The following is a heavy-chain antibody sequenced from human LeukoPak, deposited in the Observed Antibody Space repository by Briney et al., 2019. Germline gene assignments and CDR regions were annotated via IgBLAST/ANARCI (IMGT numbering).Heavy chain of an antibody. CDR2: ISYDGSNK. Sequence: GGSLRLSCAASGFTFSSYAMHWVRQAPGKGLEWVAVISYDGSNKYYADYVKGRFTISRDNSKNTLYLQMNSLRAEDTAVYYCAKGAAAGLVDWFAPGGQGTLVAVSS. CDR3: AKGAAAGLVDWFAP. D-gene: IGHD6-13*01. V-gene: IGHV3-30*04. CDR1: GFTFSSYA. J-gene: IGHJ5*02.